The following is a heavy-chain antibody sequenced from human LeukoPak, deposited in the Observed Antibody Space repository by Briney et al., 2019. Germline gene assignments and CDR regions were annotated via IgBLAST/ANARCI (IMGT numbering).Heavy chain of an antibody. Sequence: PGRSLRLSCAASGLTFSSYGMHWVRQAPGKGLEWVAAIWYGGSNKYYADSVKGRFTISRDNSKNTLYLQMNSLRAEDTAVYYCAKDSDIVVVTAHGMDVWGQGTTVTVSS. CDR1: GLTFSSYG. V-gene: IGHV3-30*18. CDR2: IWYGGSNK. J-gene: IGHJ6*02. CDR3: AKDSDIVVVTAHGMDV. D-gene: IGHD2-21*02.